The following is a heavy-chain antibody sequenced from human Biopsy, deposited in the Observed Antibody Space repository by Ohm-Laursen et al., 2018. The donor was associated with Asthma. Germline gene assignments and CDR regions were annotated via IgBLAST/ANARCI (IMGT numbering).Heavy chain of an antibody. CDR1: RFTYE. Sequence: SLRLSCSASRFTYEMHWVRQAPGKGLEWVAIISYDGTNTYYADSVKGRFTISRDNSKNTLYLQVNGLKAEDTAVYYCARDSPSGSDFDYYYFDYWGQGSLVTVSS. D-gene: IGHD5-12*01. V-gene: IGHV3-30-3*01. J-gene: IGHJ4*02. CDR3: ARDSPSGSDFDYYYFDY. CDR2: ISYDGTNT.